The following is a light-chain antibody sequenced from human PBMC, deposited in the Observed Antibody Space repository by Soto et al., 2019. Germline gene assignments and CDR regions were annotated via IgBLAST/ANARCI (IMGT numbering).Light chain of an antibody. V-gene: IGKV2-24*01. J-gene: IGKJ1*01. CDR1: ESLVHSDGNTY. CDR3: LQVTHFPWA. CDR2: KIS. Sequence: DIVMTQTPLSSRVILGQPASITCTSSESLVHSDGNTYLSWLHQRPGQPPRLLIHKISNRFPGVPDRFSGSGAGTEFTLRISRIEPEDAGTFFCLQVTHFPWAFGQGTKV.